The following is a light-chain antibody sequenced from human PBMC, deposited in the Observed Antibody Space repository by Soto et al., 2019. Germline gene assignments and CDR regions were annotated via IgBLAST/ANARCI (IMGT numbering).Light chain of an antibody. J-gene: IGKJ1*01. CDR3: QQYNNWPRT. Sequence: IVLKQSPGALSLSPGERATRSCRGSQSVSSSYLAWYQQKPGQAPRLLIHGATTRATGIPARFSGSGSGTEFTLTISSLQSEDFAVYYCQQYNNWPRTFGQGTKVDI. CDR2: GAT. V-gene: IGKV3-15*01. CDR1: QSVSSSY.